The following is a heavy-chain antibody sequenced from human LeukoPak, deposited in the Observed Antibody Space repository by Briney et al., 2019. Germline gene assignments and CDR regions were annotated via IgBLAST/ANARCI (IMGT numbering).Heavy chain of an antibody. Sequence: SETLSLACAVYGGSFSGYYWSWIRQPPGKGLEWIGEINHSGSTNYNPSLKSRVTISVDTSKNQFSLKLSSVTAADTAVYYCARSPTSVEMHTGDYWGQGTLVTVSS. V-gene: IGHV4-34*01. J-gene: IGHJ4*02. CDR1: GGSFSGYY. CDR3: ARSPTSVEMHTGDY. CDR2: INHSGST. D-gene: IGHD1-14*01.